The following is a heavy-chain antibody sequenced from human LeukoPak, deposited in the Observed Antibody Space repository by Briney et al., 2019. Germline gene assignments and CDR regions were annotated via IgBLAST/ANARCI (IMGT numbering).Heavy chain of an antibody. D-gene: IGHD4/OR15-4a*01. CDR1: GYTFTGYY. Sequence: ASVKVSCKASGYTFTGYYMHWVRQAPGQGLEWMGRINPNSGGTNYAQKFQGRVTMTRDTSISTAYMELSRLRSDDTAVYYCARGHYGGNPYYFDCPGQGTLVTVSS. CDR3: ARGHYGGNPYYFDC. CDR2: INPNSGGT. V-gene: IGHV1-2*06. J-gene: IGHJ4*02.